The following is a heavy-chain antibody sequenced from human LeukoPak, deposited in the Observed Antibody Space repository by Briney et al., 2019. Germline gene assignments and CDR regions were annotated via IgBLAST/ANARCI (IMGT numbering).Heavy chain of an antibody. D-gene: IGHD6-25*01. CDR1: GFTFSSYG. CDR2: IRYDGSNK. Sequence: GGSLRLSCAASGFTFSSYGMHWVRQAPGKGLGWVAFIRYDGSNKYYADSVKGRFTISRDNSKNTLYLQMNSLRAEDTAVYHCAKDGRGVRTMAATYYYYYGMDVWGQGTTVTVSS. CDR3: AKDGRGVRTMAATYYYYYGMDV. J-gene: IGHJ6*02. V-gene: IGHV3-30*02.